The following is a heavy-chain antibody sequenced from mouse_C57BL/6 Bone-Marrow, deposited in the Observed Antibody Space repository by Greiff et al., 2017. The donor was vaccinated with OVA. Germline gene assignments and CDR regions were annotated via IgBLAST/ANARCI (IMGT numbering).Heavy chain of an antibody. CDR2: ISNGGGST. CDR1: GFTFSDYY. Sequence: EVKVEESGGGLVQPGGSLKLSCAASGFTFSDYYMYWVRQTPEKRLEWVAYISNGGGSTYYPDTVKGRFTISRDNAKNTLYLQMSRLKSEDTAMYYCARRVDYWGQGTSVTVSS. V-gene: IGHV5-12*01. CDR3: ARRVDY. J-gene: IGHJ4*01.